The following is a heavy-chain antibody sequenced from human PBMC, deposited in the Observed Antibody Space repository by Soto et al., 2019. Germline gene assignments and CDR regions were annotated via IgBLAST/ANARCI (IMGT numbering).Heavy chain of an antibody. CDR3: ARVAFGPIDY. J-gene: IGHJ4*02. D-gene: IGHD3-16*01. Sequence: SETLSLTCTVSNYSISSGYYWGWIRQSPGEGLEWIVSMYHSGTTYYNPSLKSRVTISIDTSKNQFSLKLTSATSADTAVYFCARVAFGPIDYWGQGTLVTAPQ. CDR1: NYSISSGYY. CDR2: MYHSGTT. V-gene: IGHV4-38-2*02.